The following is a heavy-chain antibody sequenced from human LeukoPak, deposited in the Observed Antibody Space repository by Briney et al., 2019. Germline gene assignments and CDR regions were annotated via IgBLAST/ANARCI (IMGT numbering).Heavy chain of an antibody. V-gene: IGHV3-7*01. J-gene: IGHJ4*02. Sequence: GGSLRLSCAASGFTFKKAWLIGFGQAPGRGRGGVANIKQDGSEKYYVDSVKGRFTISRDNAKNSLYLQMNSLRAEDTAVYYCARVAYSSGPFDYWGQGTLVTVSS. D-gene: IGHD6-19*01. CDR2: IKQDGSEK. CDR3: ARVAYSSGPFDY. CDR1: GFTFKKAW.